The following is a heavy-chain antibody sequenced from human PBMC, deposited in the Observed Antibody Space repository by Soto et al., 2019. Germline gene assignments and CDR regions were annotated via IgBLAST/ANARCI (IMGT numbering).Heavy chain of an antibody. CDR1: GGSISSGGYY. Sequence: SETLSLTCTVSGGSISSGGYYWSWIRQHPGKGLEWIGYIYYSGSTYYNPSLKSRVTISVDTSKNPFSLKLSSVTAADTAVYYCARDALPLSAFDIWGQGTMVTVSS. J-gene: IGHJ3*02. V-gene: IGHV4-31*03. CDR3: ARDALPLSAFDI. CDR2: IYYSGST.